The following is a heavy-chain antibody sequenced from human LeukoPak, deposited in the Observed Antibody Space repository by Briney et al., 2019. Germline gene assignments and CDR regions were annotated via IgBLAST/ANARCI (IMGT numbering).Heavy chain of an antibody. CDR1: GFTFSRYA. V-gene: IGHV3-23*01. CDR2: IGGDGSST. J-gene: IGHJ4*02. CDR3: AKDSRSSGGHEFDY. D-gene: IGHD6-19*01. Sequence: GGSLTLSCEGSGFTFSRYAMNWVRQAPGKGLEWVSNIGGDGSSTNYADSVKGRFTVSRDNSKNTLYMQMNSLRPEDTAVYFCAKDSRSSGGHEFDYWGQGTLVTVSS.